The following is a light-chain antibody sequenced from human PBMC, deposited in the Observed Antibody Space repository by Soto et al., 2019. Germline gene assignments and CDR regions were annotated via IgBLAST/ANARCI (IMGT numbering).Light chain of an antibody. CDR3: QQYGRSPT. J-gene: IGKJ1*01. Sequence: IVLTQSPDTLSLSPGERATLXXRASQSVSSNYLAWYQQKLGQAPXVLIYDASRRATGIPDRFSGSGSGTDFTLTISRLEPEDFVVYYCQQYGRSPTFGQGTKVDIK. V-gene: IGKV3-20*01. CDR2: DAS. CDR1: QSVSSNY.